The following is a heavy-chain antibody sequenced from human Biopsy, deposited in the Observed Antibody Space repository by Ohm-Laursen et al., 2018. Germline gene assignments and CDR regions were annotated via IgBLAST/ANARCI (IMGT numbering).Heavy chain of an antibody. CDR3: ARDRWPHVTLLGLVVFDF. CDR2: VSAYNGGT. J-gene: IGHJ4*02. V-gene: IGHV1-18*01. CDR1: AGIFSNYG. Sequence: ASVTVSCKAPAGIFSNYGVNWARQAPGQGIGWMGWVSAYNGGTDYAQKLQGRVTMTTNTSTSTAYMDLRSLRSDHTAVYYCARDRWPHVTLLGLVVFDFWGQGTLVIVSS. D-gene: IGHD3/OR15-3a*01.